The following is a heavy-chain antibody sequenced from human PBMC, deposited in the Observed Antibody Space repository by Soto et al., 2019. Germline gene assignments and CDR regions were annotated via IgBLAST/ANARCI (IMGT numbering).Heavy chain of an antibody. CDR2: ISYDGSNK. V-gene: IGHV3-30*18. Sequence: ESGGGVVQPGRSLRLSCAASGFTFSSYGMHWVRQAPGKGLEWVAVISYDGSNKYYADSVKGRFTISRDNSKNTLYLQMNSLRAEDTAVYYCAKGGTAAGSPWGQGTLVTVSS. CDR1: GFTFSSYG. J-gene: IGHJ5*02. CDR3: AKGGTAAGSP. D-gene: IGHD6-13*01.